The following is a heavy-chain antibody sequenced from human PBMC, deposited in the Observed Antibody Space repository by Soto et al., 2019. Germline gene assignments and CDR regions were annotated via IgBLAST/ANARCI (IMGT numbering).Heavy chain of an antibody. CDR2: IYYSGST. D-gene: IGHD4-17*01. CDR1: GGSISSGGYY. Sequence: QVQLQESGPGLVKPSQTLSLTCTVSGGSISSGGYYWSWIRQHPGKGLEWIGYIYYSGSTYYNPSLKSRVTMSVDTSKNQFSLKLSSVTAADTAVYYCARSIGDGIYYYDGMDVWGQGTTVTVSS. J-gene: IGHJ6*02. V-gene: IGHV4-31*03. CDR3: ARSIGDGIYYYDGMDV.